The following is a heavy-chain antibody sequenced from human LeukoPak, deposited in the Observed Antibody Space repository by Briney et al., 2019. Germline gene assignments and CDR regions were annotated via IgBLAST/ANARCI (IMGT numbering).Heavy chain of an antibody. CDR3: ARGGRIYYDSSGYLY. V-gene: IGHV3-30*02. Sequence: GGSLRLSCAGSGFSFSSYGMHWVRQSPGKGLEWMAFIRSDGSNKYYADSVKGRFTISRDNSKNTLYLQMNSLRSEDTAVYYCARGGRIYYDSSGYLYWGQGTLVTVSS. J-gene: IGHJ4*02. CDR1: GFSFSSYG. D-gene: IGHD3-22*01. CDR2: IRSDGSNK.